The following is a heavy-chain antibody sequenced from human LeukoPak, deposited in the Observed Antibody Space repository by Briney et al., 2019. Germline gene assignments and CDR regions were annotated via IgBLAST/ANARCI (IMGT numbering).Heavy chain of an antibody. Sequence: GGSLRLSCAASGFTFSSYAMSWVRQAPGKGLEWVSAISAGGGSPYYADSVKGRFSISRDNSKNTLHLQMNSLRAEDTAVYYCAKDGGIAEAGGWFDPWGQGTLVTVSS. D-gene: IGHD6-13*01. CDR3: AKDGGIAEAGGWFDP. J-gene: IGHJ5*02. CDR2: ISAGGGSP. V-gene: IGHV3-23*01. CDR1: GFTFSSYA.